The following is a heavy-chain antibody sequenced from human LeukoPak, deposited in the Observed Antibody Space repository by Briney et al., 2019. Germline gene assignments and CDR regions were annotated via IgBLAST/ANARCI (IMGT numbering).Heavy chain of an antibody. CDR1: GFTFSDYY. CDR2: IRSKAYGGTT. CDR3: TRDSPSFDY. J-gene: IGHJ4*02. V-gene: IGHV3-49*03. Sequence: GGSLRLSCAASGFTFSDYYMSWFRQAPGKGLEWVGFIRSKAYGGTTEYAASVKGRFTISRDDSKSIAYLQMNSLKTEDTAVYYCTRDSPSFDYWGQGTLVTVSS.